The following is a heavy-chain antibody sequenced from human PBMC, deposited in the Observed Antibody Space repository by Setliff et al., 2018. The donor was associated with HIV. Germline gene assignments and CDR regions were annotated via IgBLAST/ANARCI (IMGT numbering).Heavy chain of an antibody. D-gene: IGHD3-16*01. CDR1: GSSVTNNY. V-gene: IGHV4-59*04. CDR2: VHSSGST. CDR3: VNPSGAMGDFDS. Sequence: PSETLSLTCTVSGSSVTNNYWSWIRQAPGKGLEWLGYVHSSGSTNYNPSLKSRVTMSVDTSKNQLSLKVTSVTAADTAVYYCVNPSGAMGDFDSWGQGTLVTVSS. J-gene: IGHJ4*02.